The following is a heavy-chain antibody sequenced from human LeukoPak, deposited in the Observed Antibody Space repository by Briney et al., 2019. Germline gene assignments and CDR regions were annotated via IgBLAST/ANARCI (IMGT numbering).Heavy chain of an antibody. Sequence: GGSLRLSCAASGFSFSSYNMNWVRQTPGKGLEWVSSITSSSTYTFYADSVKGRFTISRDNAKNSLYLQMNSLRAEDTALYYCVKDRVWFGELLDPLFDNWGQGTRVTVSS. CDR2: ITSSSTYT. J-gene: IGHJ4*02. CDR3: VKDRVWFGELLDPLFDN. CDR1: GFSFSSYN. V-gene: IGHV3-21*04. D-gene: IGHD3-10*01.